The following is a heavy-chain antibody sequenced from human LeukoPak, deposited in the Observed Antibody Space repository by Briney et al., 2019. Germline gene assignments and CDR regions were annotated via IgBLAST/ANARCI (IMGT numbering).Heavy chain of an antibody. J-gene: IGHJ4*02. CDR1: GFTFSSYA. Sequence: PGGSLRLSCAASGFTFSSYAMSWVRQAPGKGLEWVSAISGSGGSTYYADSVKGRFTISGDNSKNTLYLQMNSLRAEDTAVYYCAKDLGVLRYFDTPNFDYWGQGTLVTVSP. CDR3: AKDLGVLRYFDTPNFDY. D-gene: IGHD3-9*01. V-gene: IGHV3-23*01. CDR2: ISGSGGST.